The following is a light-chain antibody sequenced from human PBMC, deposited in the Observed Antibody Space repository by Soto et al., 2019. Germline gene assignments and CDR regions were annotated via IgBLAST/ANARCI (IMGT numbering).Light chain of an antibody. V-gene: IGKV1-33*01. CDR2: DAS. Sequence: DIQMTQSPSSLSASVGDRVTITCQASQDISRFLNWYQQKPGKAPKLLIYDASALETGVPSRFSGSGCGTDVSFTIRSLQPEDFATYYCQQYDNLPSLTFGGGTRVEI. CDR1: QDISRF. CDR3: QQYDNLPSLT. J-gene: IGKJ4*01.